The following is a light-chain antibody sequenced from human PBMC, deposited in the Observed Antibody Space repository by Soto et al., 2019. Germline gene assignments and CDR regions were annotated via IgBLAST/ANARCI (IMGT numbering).Light chain of an antibody. CDR3: QQYGSSPRT. CDR2: GAS. Sequence: EIVLTQSPVTLSLSPGERATLSCRSIQSVSSSYLAWYQQKPGQAPRLLIYGASSRATGIPDRFSGSGSGTDFTLTISRLEPEDFAVYYCQQYGSSPRTFGQGTKV. J-gene: IGKJ1*01. CDR1: QSVSSSY. V-gene: IGKV3-20*01.